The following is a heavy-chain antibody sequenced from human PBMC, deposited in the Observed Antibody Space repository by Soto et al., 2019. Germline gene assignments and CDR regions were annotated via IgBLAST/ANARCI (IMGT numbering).Heavy chain of an antibody. CDR3: ARDFVVVPSALYYFDY. Sequence: ASVKVSCKASGYTFTSYYMHWVRQAPGQGLEWVGIINPSGGSTSYTQKFQGRVTMTRDTSTSTVYMELSSLRSEDTALYYCARDFVVVPSALYYFDYWGQGTLVTVSS. D-gene: IGHD2-2*01. J-gene: IGHJ4*02. CDR1: GYTFTSYY. V-gene: IGHV1-46*01. CDR2: INPSGGST.